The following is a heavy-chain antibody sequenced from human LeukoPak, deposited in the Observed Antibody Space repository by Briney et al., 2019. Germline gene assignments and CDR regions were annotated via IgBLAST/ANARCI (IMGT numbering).Heavy chain of an antibody. J-gene: IGHJ4*02. CDR2: ISGYNGNT. V-gene: IGHV1-18*01. CDR3: ARECGGDCRGDY. D-gene: IGHD2-21*02. CDR1: GYTFTTYN. Sequence: ASVKVSCKASGYTFTTYNINWVRQAPGQGLEWMGWISGYNGNTNYAQKLQGRVTMTTDTSTSTAYMELRSLKSDDTAVYYCARECGGDCRGDYWGQGTLVTVSS.